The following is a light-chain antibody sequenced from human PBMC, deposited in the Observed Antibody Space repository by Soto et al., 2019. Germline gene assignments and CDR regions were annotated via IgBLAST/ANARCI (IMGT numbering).Light chain of an antibody. J-gene: IGKJ2*01. Sequence: DIQMTQSPSTLSASVGDRVTITCRASQSISSWLAWYQQKPGKAPKLLIYDASSLESGVPSRFSGSGSGTEFTLTISSLQPDDFATYYCQQYNSYSLYTFGQGTMLEIK. V-gene: IGKV1-5*01. CDR1: QSISSW. CDR2: DAS. CDR3: QQYNSYSLYT.